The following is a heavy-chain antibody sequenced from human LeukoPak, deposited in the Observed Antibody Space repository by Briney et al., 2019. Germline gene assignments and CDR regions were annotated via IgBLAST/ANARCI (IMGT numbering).Heavy chain of an antibody. V-gene: IGHV3-21*01. CDR2: ISGSSSYI. J-gene: IGHJ4*02. D-gene: IGHD5-12*01. CDR1: GFTFSSYN. CDR3: AKSSRIVATHADY. Sequence: GGSLRLSCAASGFTFSSYNMNWVRQAPGKGLEWVSSISGSSSYIYYADSVKGRFTISRDNSKNTLYLQMNSLRAEDTAVYYCAKSSRIVATHADYWGQGTLVTVSS.